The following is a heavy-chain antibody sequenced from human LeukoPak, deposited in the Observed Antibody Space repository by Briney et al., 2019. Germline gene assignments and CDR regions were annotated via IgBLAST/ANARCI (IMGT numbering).Heavy chain of an antibody. D-gene: IGHD3-16*02. CDR1: GGSISSSSYY. CDR3: ARALYDYVWGSYRPDAFDI. J-gene: IGHJ3*02. V-gene: IGHV4-39*07. CDR2: IYYSGST. Sequence: SETLSLTCTVSGGSISSSSYYWGWIRQPPGKGLEWIGSIYYSGSTYYNPSLKSRVTISVDTSKNQFSLKLSSVTAADTAVYYCARALYDYVWGSYRPDAFDIWGQGTMVTVSS.